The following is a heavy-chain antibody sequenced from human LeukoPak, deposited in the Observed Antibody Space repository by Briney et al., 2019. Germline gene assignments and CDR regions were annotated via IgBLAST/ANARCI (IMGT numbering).Heavy chain of an antibody. Sequence: SETLSLTCTVSGGSISSYYWSWIRQPPGKGLEWIGYIYNSGSTNYNPSLKSRVTILVDTSKNQFSLKLSSVTAADTAVYYCARYKVGGVFDYWGQGTLVTVSS. CDR2: IYNSGST. J-gene: IGHJ4*02. CDR1: GGSISSYY. D-gene: IGHD3-3*01. V-gene: IGHV4-59*01. CDR3: ARYKVGGVFDY.